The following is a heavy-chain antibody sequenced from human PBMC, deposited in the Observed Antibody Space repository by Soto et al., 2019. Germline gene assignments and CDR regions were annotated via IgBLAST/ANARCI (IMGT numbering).Heavy chain of an antibody. V-gene: IGHV3-21*01. D-gene: IGHD5-12*01. Sequence: EVQLVESGGGLVKPGGSLRLSCAASGFTFSSYSMNWVRQAPGKGLEWVSSISSSSSYIYYADSVKGRFTISRDNAKNSLYLQMNSLRAEDTAVYYCAREVSKYSGYDFGYWGQGTLVSVSS. CDR3: AREVSKYSGYDFGY. CDR1: GFTFSSYS. CDR2: ISSSSSYI. J-gene: IGHJ4*02.